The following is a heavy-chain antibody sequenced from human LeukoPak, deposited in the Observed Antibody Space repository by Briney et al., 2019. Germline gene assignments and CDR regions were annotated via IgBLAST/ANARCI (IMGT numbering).Heavy chain of an antibody. CDR2: INHSGST. J-gene: IGHJ5*02. CDR1: GESFSGYY. Sequence: PSETLSLTCAVYGESFSGYYWSWIRQPPGKGLEWIGEINHSGSTNYNPSLKSRVTISVDTSKNQFSLKLSSVTAADTAVYYCAREGGSGWYSGWFDPWGQGTLVTVSS. D-gene: IGHD6-19*01. CDR3: AREGGSGWYSGWFDP. V-gene: IGHV4-34*01.